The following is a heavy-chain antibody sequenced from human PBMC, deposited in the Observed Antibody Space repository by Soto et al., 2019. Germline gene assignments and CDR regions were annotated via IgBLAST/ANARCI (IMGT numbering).Heavy chain of an antibody. CDR3: ARERNRYSSSWYYFDY. CDR2: IWYDGSNK. J-gene: IGHJ4*02. CDR1: GFTFSSYG. D-gene: IGHD6-13*01. V-gene: IGHV3-33*01. Sequence: QVQLVESGGGVVQPGRSLRLSCAASGFTFSSYGMHWVRQAPGKGLEWVAVIWYDGSNKYYADSEKGRFTISRDNSKNTLYLQMNSLRAEDTAVYYCARERNRYSSSWYYFDYWGQGTLVTVSS.